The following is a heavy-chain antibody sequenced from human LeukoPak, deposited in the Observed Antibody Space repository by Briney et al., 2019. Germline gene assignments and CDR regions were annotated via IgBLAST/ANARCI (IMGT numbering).Heavy chain of an antibody. Sequence: NPSETLSLTCTVSGASISNYYWSWIRQTPEKGLEWMGHIHSSGGSSYYPSLKSRLTLPIDTSRNQLSLKLPSVTAADTAVYFCARLGSYHDFWGQGALVTVSS. CDR3: ARLGSYHDF. J-gene: IGHJ4*02. CDR2: IHSSGGS. D-gene: IGHD1-26*01. CDR1: GASISNYY. V-gene: IGHV4-4*09.